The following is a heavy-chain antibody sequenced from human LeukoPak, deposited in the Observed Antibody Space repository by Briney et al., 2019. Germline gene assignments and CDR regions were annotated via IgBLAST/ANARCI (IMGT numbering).Heavy chain of an antibody. V-gene: IGHV1-69*04. CDR3: ARTSRYFDWYLYGMDV. CDR1: GGTFSSYA. Sequence: ASVKVSCKASGGTFSSYAISWVRQAPGQGLEWMGRIIPILGIANYAQKFQGRVTITADKSTSTAYMELSSLRSEDTAVYYCARTSRYFDWYLYGMDVWGQGTTVTVSS. J-gene: IGHJ6*02. D-gene: IGHD3-9*01. CDR2: IIPILGIA.